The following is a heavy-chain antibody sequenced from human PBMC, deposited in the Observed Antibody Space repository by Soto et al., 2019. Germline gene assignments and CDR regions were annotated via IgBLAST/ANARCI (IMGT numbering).Heavy chain of an antibody. CDR1: GYTFTSYA. CDR3: ARTSRYSGYDGGFDY. J-gene: IGHJ4*02. CDR2: INAGNGNK. V-gene: IGHV1-3*01. D-gene: IGHD5-12*01. Sequence: ASVKVSCKASGYTFTSYAMHWVRPAPGQRLEWMGWINAGNGNKKYSQKFQGRVTITADESTSTAYMELSSLRSEDTAVYYCARTSRYSGYDGGFDYWGQGTLVTVSS.